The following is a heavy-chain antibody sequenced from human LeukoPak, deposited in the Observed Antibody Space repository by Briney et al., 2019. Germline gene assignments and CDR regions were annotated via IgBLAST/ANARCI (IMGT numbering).Heavy chain of an antibody. CDR2: IYYSGST. CDR1: GGSISSGSYY. V-gene: IGHV4-39*07. D-gene: IGHD2-2*01. Sequence: SETLSLTCTVSGGSISSGSYYWGWIRQPPGKGLEWIGSIYYSGSTYYNPSLKSRVTISVDTSKNQFSLNLNSVTAADTAVYYCARRPYGSTSLLVFDYWGQGTLVTVSS. CDR3: ARRPYGSTSLLVFDY. J-gene: IGHJ4*02.